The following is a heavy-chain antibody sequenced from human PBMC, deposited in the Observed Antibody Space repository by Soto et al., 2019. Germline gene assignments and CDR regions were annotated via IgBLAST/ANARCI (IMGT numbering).Heavy chain of an antibody. CDR1: GYTFTSYD. V-gene: IGHV1-8*01. J-gene: IGHJ5*02. CDR3: ARGSCLAEGSGYDLRGHTWYGS. Sequence: ASVKVSCKASGYTFTSYDINWVRQATGQGLEWMGWMNPNSGNTGYAQKFQGRVTMTRNTSISTAYMELSSLRSEDTAVYYCARGSCLAEGSGYDLRGHTWYGSWGQGTLFAVSS. D-gene: IGHD5-12*01. CDR2: MNPNSGNT.